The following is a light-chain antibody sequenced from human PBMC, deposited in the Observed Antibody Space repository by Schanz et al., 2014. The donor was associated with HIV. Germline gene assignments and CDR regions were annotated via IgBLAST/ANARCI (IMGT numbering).Light chain of an antibody. CDR3: ATWDSTLSAVV. Sequence: SVLTQPPSVSAAPGQKVTISCAGSAFNIGQNYVSWFQQFPGTAPKLLIYVNHQRPSDIPDRFSGSKTGTSATLAIVGLQTGDEADYYCATWDSTLSAVVFGGGTKLTVL. V-gene: IGLV1-51*01. CDR2: VNH. J-gene: IGLJ2*01. CDR1: AFNIGQNY.